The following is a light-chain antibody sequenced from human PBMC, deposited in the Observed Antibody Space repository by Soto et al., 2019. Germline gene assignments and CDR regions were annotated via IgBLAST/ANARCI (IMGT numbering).Light chain of an antibody. CDR2: DVT. Sequence: QSALTQPASVSGSPGQSITVSCTGTSSDVGGYNFVSWYQQLPGKAPKLMIYDVTNRPSGVSNRFSGSKSGNTASLTISGLQTEDEADYYCSSYTIFSTYVFGTGTKLTVL. V-gene: IGLV2-14*01. J-gene: IGLJ1*01. CDR1: SSDVGGYNF. CDR3: SSYTIFSTYV.